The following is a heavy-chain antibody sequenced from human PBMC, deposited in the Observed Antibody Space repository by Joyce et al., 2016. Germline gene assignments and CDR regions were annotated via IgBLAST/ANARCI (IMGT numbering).Heavy chain of an antibody. V-gene: IGHV1-46*01. CDR3: AQDVDTALY. CDR1: EYTFISYY. CDR2: INPSGGST. D-gene: IGHD5-18*01. J-gene: IGHJ4*02. Sequence: QVQLVQSGAEVKKPGASVKVSCKASEYTFISYYMHWVRQAPGQGLEWMGIINPSGGSTSYAQKFQGRVTMTRDTYTSTVYMELSSLRSEDTAVYYCAQDVDTALYWGQGTLVTVSS.